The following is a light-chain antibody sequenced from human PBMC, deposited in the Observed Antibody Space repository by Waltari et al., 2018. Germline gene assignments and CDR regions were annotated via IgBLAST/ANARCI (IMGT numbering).Light chain of an antibody. Sequence: SYDLTQPSSVSVSPGQKASITCSGQTLTIKSARWFQQRPGQAPTLLIYKDTERPSGIPERFFGSISGTTVTLTISEVRVEDEADYYCYSVADNSVVFGGGTKLTVL. J-gene: IGLJ2*01. V-gene: IGLV3-27*01. CDR3: YSVADNSVV. CDR2: KDT. CDR1: TLTIKS.